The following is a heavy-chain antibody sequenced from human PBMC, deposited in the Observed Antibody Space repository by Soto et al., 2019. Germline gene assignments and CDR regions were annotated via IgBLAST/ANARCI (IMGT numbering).Heavy chain of an antibody. CDR1: GFSLTSGVVG. CDR2: IYWNDEQ. Sequence: QITLKESGPTLVKPTQTLTLTCTFSGFSLTSGVVGVGWIRQPPGEALEWLALIYWNDEQYYNPSRRNRLTITSDTSKNQVVLTMTNMDPVDTATYYCAHRLPGPSGYDVWGQGTTVTVSS. J-gene: IGHJ6*02. CDR3: AHRLPGPSGYDV. D-gene: IGHD6-13*01. V-gene: IGHV2-5*01.